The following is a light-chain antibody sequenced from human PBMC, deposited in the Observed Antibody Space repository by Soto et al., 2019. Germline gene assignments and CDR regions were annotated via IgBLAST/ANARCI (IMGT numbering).Light chain of an antibody. CDR1: QSVSSSY. CDR2: GAY. J-gene: IGKJ4*01. Sequence: EIVLTQSPGTLSLSPGERATLSCRASQSVSSSYLAWYQQKPGQAPRLLIYGAYSRATGIPDRFSGSGSGTDFTLTISRLEPEDFAVYYCQRYGSSPLLTFGGGTKVEIK. CDR3: QRYGSSPLLT. V-gene: IGKV3-20*01.